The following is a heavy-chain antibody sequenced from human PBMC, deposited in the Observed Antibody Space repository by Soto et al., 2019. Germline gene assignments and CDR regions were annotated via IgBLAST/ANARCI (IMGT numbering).Heavy chain of an antibody. Sequence: SETLSLTCTVSGGSISSGDYYWSWIRQPPGKGLEWIGYIYYSGSTYYNPSLKSRVTISVDTSKNQFSLKLSSVTAADTAVYYCARELVGIDYFDCWGQGTLVTVPQ. CDR3: ARELVGIDYFDC. V-gene: IGHV4-30-4*01. D-gene: IGHD2-15*01. J-gene: IGHJ4*02. CDR1: GGSISSGDYY. CDR2: IYYSGST.